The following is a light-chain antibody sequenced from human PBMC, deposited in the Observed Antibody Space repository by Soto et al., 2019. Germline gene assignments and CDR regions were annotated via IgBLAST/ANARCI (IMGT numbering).Light chain of an antibody. CDR2: AAS. Sequence: DVRMPHSPSAISASLGDRVTITCRASQGISISLAWFQQQPGKVPQRLIYAASSLQSGVPSRFSGSGSGTEFTLTISSLQPEDSATFYCLQHNSYPHTFGQGTKVEIK. J-gene: IGKJ2*01. CDR3: LQHNSYPHT. V-gene: IGKV1-17*03. CDR1: QGISIS.